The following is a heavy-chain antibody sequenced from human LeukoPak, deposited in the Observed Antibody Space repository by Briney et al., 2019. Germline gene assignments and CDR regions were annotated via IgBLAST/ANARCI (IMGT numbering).Heavy chain of an antibody. J-gene: IGHJ4*02. CDR2: IIPIFGTA. Sequence: SVKVFCKASGGTFSSYAISWVRQAPGQGLEWMGGIIPIFGTANYAQKFQGRVTITTDESTSTAYMELSSLRSEDTAVYYCASSSYGDSDYFDYWGQGTLVTVSS. CDR1: GGTFSSYA. D-gene: IGHD4-17*01. V-gene: IGHV1-69*05. CDR3: ASSSYGDSDYFDY.